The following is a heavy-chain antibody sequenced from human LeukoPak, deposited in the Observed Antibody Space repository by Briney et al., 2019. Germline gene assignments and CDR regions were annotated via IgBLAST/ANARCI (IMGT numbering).Heavy chain of an antibody. J-gene: IGHJ3*02. CDR2: ISYDGSNK. D-gene: IGHD3-16*02. V-gene: IGHV3-30-3*01. Sequence: GGSLRLSCAASGFTFSSYAMHWVRQAPGKGLEWVAVISYDGSNKYYADTVKGRFTISRDNSKNTLYLQMNSLRAEDTAVYYCARDRSDAFDIWGQGTMVTVSS. CDR1: GFTFSSYA. CDR3: ARDRSDAFDI.